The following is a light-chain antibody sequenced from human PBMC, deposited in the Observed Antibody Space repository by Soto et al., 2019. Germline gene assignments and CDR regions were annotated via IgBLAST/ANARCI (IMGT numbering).Light chain of an antibody. CDR1: SSDVGSYNF. Sequence: SALTQPASVSGSPGQSITISCTGTSSDVGSYNFVSWYQQLPGKAPKLMIYEVSNRPSGASNRFAGSKSGNTASLTISGLQAEDEADYYCTSYTTSSNHVFGSGTKVNDL. CDR2: EVS. CDR3: TSYTTSSNHV. J-gene: IGLJ1*01. V-gene: IGLV2-14*01.